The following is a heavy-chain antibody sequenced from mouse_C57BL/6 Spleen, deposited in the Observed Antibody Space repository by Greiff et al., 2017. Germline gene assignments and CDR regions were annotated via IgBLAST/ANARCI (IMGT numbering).Heavy chain of an antibody. CDR2: IDPSDSET. Sequence: VQLQQPGAELVMPGSSVKLSCKASGYTFTSYWMHWVKQRPIQGLEWIGNIDPSDSETHYNQKFKNKSTLTVDKSSSTAYMQLSILTSVDSAVYYCERGENGSGYYAMDYWGQGTSVTVSS. CDR1: GYTFTSYW. J-gene: IGHJ4*01. CDR3: ERGENGSGYYAMDY. V-gene: IGHV1-52*01. D-gene: IGHD1-1*01.